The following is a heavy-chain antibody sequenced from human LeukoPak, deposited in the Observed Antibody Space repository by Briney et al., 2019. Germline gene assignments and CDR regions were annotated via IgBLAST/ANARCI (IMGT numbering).Heavy chain of an antibody. J-gene: IGHJ5*02. V-gene: IGHV4-39*01. Sequence: PSETLSLTCTVSGGSISGSSYYWGWIRQPPGKGLEWIGSIYYSGSTYYNPSLKSRVTISVDTSKNQFSLKLSSVTAADTAVYYCASLPSREVVPAAIGNWFDPWGQGTLVTVSS. D-gene: IGHD2-2*02. CDR1: GGSISGSSYY. CDR2: IYYSGST. CDR3: ASLPSREVVPAAIGNWFDP.